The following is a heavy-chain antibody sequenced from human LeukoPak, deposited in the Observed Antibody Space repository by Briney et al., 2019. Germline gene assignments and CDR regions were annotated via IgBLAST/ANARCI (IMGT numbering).Heavy chain of an antibody. CDR1: GFTFSSYA. CDR3: AKEIGGYSYGWVDY. J-gene: IGHJ4*02. Sequence: GGSLRLSCAASGFTFSSYAISWVRQAPGKGLEWVSAISGSGGSTYYADSVKGRFTISRDNSKNTLYLQMNSLRAEDTAVYYCAKEIGGYSYGWVDYWGQGTLVTVSS. D-gene: IGHD5-18*01. CDR2: ISGSGGST. V-gene: IGHV3-23*01.